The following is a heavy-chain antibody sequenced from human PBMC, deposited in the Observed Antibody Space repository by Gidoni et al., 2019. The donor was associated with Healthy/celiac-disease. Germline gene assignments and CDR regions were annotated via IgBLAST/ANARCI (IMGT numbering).Heavy chain of an antibody. CDR3: ARLQIDGDVAFDI. CDR1: AGSISSSSYY. Sequence: QLQLQESGPDLVKPSETLSLTCTVSAGSISSSSYYWGWIRQPPGKGLEWIGSIYYSGSTYYNPSLKSRVTISVDTSKNQFSLKLSSVTAADTAVYYCARLQIDGDVAFDIWGQGTMVTVSS. V-gene: IGHV4-39*01. J-gene: IGHJ3*02. CDR2: IYYSGST. D-gene: IGHD4-17*01.